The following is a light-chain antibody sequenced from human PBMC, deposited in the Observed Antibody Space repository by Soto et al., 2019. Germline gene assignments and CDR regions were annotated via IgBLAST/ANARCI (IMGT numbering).Light chain of an antibody. CDR1: SSNIGTGYD. Sequence: QSVLTQPPSVSGAPGQRVTISCTGSSSNIGTGYDVHWYQQLPGTAPKLLIYGNINRPSGVPDRFSGSQSGTSASLAITGLQAEDEADYYCQSYDRSLSGWVFGGGTKVTVL. J-gene: IGLJ2*01. V-gene: IGLV1-40*01. CDR3: QSYDRSLSGWV. CDR2: GNI.